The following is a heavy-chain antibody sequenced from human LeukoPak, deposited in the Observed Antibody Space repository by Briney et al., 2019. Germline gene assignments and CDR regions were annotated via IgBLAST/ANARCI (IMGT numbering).Heavy chain of an antibody. D-gene: IGHD1-26*01. CDR3: ARTVGALDAFDI. CDR2: IYSGGST. Sequence: PGGSLRLSRAASGFTVSSNYMSWVRQAPGKGLEWVSVIYSGGSTYYAASVKGRLIIFRRNSKNTLYLQMNSLRAEDTAVYYCARTVGALDAFDIWGQGTMVTVSS. CDR1: GFTVSSNY. J-gene: IGHJ3*02. V-gene: IGHV3-66*02.